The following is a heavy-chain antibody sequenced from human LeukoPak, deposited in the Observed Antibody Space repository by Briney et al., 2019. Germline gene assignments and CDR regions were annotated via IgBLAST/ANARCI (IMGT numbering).Heavy chain of an antibody. CDR1: GFTLSNSW. Sequence: GGSLRLSCAASGFTLSNSWMHWVRQAPGKGLVWVSRIDPDGNTDYADSVKGRFTISRDNAKNTLYLQMNSLRAEDTAIYYCVRNVNCLYGYWGQGTLVTVSS. J-gene: IGHJ4*02. D-gene: IGHD2-15*01. CDR2: IDPDGNT. CDR3: VRNVNCLYGY. V-gene: IGHV3-74*01.